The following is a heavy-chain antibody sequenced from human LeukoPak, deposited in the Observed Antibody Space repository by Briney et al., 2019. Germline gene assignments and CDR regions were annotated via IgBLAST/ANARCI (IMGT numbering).Heavy chain of an antibody. D-gene: IGHD6-19*01. Sequence: GASVKVSCKASGYTFTNYYIHWVRQAPGQGLEWMGIINPTGGSTTYAQKFQGRVTMTRDTSTSTVYMELSSLRSEDTAVYYCARDRRAVTGSWDFDYWGQGTLVTVSS. CDR1: GYTFTNYY. CDR2: INPTGGST. J-gene: IGHJ4*02. V-gene: IGHV1-46*01. CDR3: ARDRRAVTGSWDFDY.